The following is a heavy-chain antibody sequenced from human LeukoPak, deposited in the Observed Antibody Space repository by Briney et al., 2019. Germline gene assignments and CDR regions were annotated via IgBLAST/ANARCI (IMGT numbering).Heavy chain of an antibody. CDR1: GYTFTSYG. CDR3: ARASITMVRGVRSYYYYGMDV. J-gene: IGHJ6*02. CDR2: IIPILGIA. Sequence: GASVKVSCKASGYTFTSYGISWVRQAPGQGLEWMGRIIPILGIANYAQKFQGRVTITADKSTSTAYMELSSLRSEDTAVYYCARASITMVRGVRSYYYYGMDVWGQGTTVTVSS. D-gene: IGHD3-10*01. V-gene: IGHV1-69*04.